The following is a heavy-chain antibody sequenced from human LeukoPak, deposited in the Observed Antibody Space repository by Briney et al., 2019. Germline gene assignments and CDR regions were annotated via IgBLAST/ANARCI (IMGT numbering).Heavy chain of an antibody. Sequence: PGGSLRLSCAASGFTFSNGWMSWVRQAPGKGLEWAGRIKSKTDGGTTDYAAPVKGRFTISRDDSKNTLYLQMNSLKTEDTAVYYCSALAGYGMDVWGQGTTVTVSS. CDR3: SALAGYGMDV. V-gene: IGHV3-15*01. D-gene: IGHD6-13*01. CDR1: GFTFSNGW. CDR2: IKSKTDGGTT. J-gene: IGHJ6*02.